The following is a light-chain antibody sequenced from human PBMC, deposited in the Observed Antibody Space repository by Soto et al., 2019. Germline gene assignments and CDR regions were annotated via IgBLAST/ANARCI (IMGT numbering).Light chain of an antibody. CDR2: AVT. CDR3: LLSYSGVRGV. CDR1: SSDVGGYNY. J-gene: IGLJ1*01. Sequence: QSALTQPASVSGSPGQSITISCTGTSSDVGGYNYVSWYQQHPGKAPKLMIYAVTDRPSGVSSRFSGSKSGNTASLTISGLQAEDEAEYYCLLSYSGVRGVFGTGTKVTVL. V-gene: IGLV2-14*01.